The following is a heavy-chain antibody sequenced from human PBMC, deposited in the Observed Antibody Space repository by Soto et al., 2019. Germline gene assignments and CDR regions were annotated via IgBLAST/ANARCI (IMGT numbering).Heavy chain of an antibody. D-gene: IGHD2-2*01. CDR2: ISAGSSNI. Sequence: EVELVESGGGLVKPGGSLTLSCAASGFTFRTYYMIWVRQAPGKGLEWVSTISAGSSNIYYAPSVKGRFTISRDNAKNLLYLQINSLRAEDTPVYYGATQYPSASRHFDHWGQGTLCIVSS. J-gene: IGHJ4*02. CDR1: GFTFRTYY. CDR3: ATQYPSASRHFDH. V-gene: IGHV3-21*01.